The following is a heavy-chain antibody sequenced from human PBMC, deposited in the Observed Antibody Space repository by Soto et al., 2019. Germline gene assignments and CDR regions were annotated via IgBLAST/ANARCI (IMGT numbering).Heavy chain of an antibody. Sequence: QVQLVQSGAEVKKPGASVKVSCTASGYTFTHYAIHWVRHAPGQRLEWMGFINAGSGNTKYSQTFQGRLTFTKDTYASTAYMVLSSPRSEDTAIYYCARGLAEDGAWGQGTLVTVSS. V-gene: IGHV1-3*01. CDR2: INAGSGNT. CDR1: GYTFTHYA. CDR3: ARGLAEDGA. J-gene: IGHJ5*02. D-gene: IGHD6-13*01.